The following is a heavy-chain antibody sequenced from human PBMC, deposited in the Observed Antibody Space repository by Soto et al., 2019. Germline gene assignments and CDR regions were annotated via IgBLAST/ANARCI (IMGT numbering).Heavy chain of an antibody. CDR1: GFTFSSTS. Sequence: DVQLLESGGGLVQPGGSLRLSCAASGFTFSSTSMSWVRQAPGKGLEWVSAISGSGDNRPYADSVKGRFTISRDNSKNTLYQKMDSLRAEDTAVYYCAKMGVYCSSSSCGTFDIWGQGTMVTVSS. CDR3: AKMGVYCSSSSCGTFDI. J-gene: IGHJ3*02. CDR2: ISGSGDNR. D-gene: IGHD2-2*01. V-gene: IGHV3-23*01.